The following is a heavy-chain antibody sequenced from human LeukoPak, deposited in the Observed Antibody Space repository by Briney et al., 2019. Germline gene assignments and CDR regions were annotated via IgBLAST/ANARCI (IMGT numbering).Heavy chain of an antibody. CDR1: GFTFSSYW. CDR3: ARGSGSYSLNYFDY. D-gene: IGHD3-10*01. J-gene: IGHJ4*02. V-gene: IGHV3-74*01. Sequence: GGSLRLSCAASGFTFSSYWMHWVRHAPGKGLVWVSRINSDGSSTSYAASVKGRFTISRDNAKNTLYLQMNSLRAEDTAVYYCARGSGSYSLNYFDYWGQGTLVTVSS. CDR2: INSDGSST.